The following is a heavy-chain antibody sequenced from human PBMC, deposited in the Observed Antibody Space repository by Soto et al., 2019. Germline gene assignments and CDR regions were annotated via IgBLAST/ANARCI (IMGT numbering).Heavy chain of an antibody. V-gene: IGHV3-48*02. CDR3: ARESAYYYDSSGFYLDY. Sequence: EVQLVESGGGLVQPGGSLRLSCAASGFTFSSYSMNWVRQAPWKGLEWFSYISSSSSTIYYADSVKGRFTISRDNAKNSLYLQMNSMRDEDTAVYYCARESAYYYDSSGFYLDYWGQGTLVTVSS. CDR2: ISSSSSTI. D-gene: IGHD3-22*01. J-gene: IGHJ4*02. CDR1: GFTFSSYS.